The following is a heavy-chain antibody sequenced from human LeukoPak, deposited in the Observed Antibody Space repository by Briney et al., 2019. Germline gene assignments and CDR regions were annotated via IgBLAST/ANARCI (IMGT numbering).Heavy chain of an antibody. CDR1: GGSISSSSYY. J-gene: IGHJ1*01. Sequence: SETLSLTCTVSGGSISSSSYYWGWIRQPPGKGLEWIGSIYHSGSTYYNPSLKSRVTISVDTSKNQFSLKLTSVTAADTAVYYCARMVQSTDSSGFYLPEYFQHWGQGTLVTVSS. D-gene: IGHD3-22*01. CDR2: IYHSGST. V-gene: IGHV4-39*07. CDR3: ARMVQSTDSSGFYLPEYFQH.